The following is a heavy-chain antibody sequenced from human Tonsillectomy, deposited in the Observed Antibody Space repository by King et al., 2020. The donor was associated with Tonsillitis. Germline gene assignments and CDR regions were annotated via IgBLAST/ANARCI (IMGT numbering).Heavy chain of an antibody. V-gene: IGHV1-2*04. Sequence: HVQLVQSGAEVKKPGASVKVSCKASGYTFTDYYMHWVRQAPGQGLEWMGWINPNSGGPNYAQKFQGWVTMTKETSISTVYMELSRLGSGDTAVYYCARVLIVGVTFFFYLGGHGTILTV. D-gene: IGHD2-8*01. CDR3: ARVLIVGVTFFFYL. J-gene: IGHJ3*01. CDR1: GYTFTDYY. CDR2: INPNSGGP.